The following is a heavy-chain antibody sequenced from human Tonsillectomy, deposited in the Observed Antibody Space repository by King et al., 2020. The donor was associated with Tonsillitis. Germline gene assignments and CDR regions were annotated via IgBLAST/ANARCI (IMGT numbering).Heavy chain of an antibody. V-gene: IGHV4-59*01. D-gene: IGHD6-13*01. CDR1: GGSISDSY. CDR2: IYYSGST. J-gene: IGHJ5*02. Sequence: VQLQESGPGLVKPSETLSLTCTVFGGSISDSYWNWIRQPPGKGLEWIGYIYYSGSTNYNPSLKSRVTISVDTSKNHFSLKLSSVTAADTAVYYCARGISTWYANNWFDPWGQGTLVTVSS. CDR3: ARGISTWYANNWFDP.